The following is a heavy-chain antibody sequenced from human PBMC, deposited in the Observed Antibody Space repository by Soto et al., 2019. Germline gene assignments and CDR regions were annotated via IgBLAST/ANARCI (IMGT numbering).Heavy chain of an antibody. D-gene: IGHD6-19*01. CDR2: INRDGSST. J-gene: IGHJ6*02. Sequence: EVQLVESGGGLVQPGGSLRLSCAASGFTLSNYWMHWVRQVPGKGLVWVSRINRDGSSTHYADSVKGRFTISRDNAKNTLYLQVNSLRAEDTAVYYCATGSSGWYEYFYSMDVWGQGTTVTVSS. CDR3: ATGSSGWYEYFYSMDV. CDR1: GFTLSNYW. V-gene: IGHV3-74*01.